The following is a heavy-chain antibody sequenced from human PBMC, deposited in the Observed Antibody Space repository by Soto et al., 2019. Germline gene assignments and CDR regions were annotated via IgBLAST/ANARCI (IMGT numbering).Heavy chain of an antibody. CDR3: AKDEDIVVVQTETGVYFDY. Sequence: GGSLRLSCAASGFTFSSYAMSWVRQAPGKGLEWVSAISGSGGSTYYADSVKGRFTISRDNSKNTLYLQMNSLRAEDTAVYYCAKDEDIVVVQTETGVYFDYWGQGTLVTVSS. CDR2: ISGSGGST. CDR1: GFTFSSYA. V-gene: IGHV3-23*01. J-gene: IGHJ4*02. D-gene: IGHD2-2*01.